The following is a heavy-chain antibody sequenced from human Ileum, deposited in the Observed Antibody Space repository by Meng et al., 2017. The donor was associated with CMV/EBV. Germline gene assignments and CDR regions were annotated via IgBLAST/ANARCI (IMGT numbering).Heavy chain of an antibody. CDR3: AKHQGSGIYYNYLDY. CDR1: GFTFSSSE. V-gene: IGHV3-48*03. CDR2: ISSGGRTI. Sequence: GESLKISCAASGFTFSSSEMNWVRQAPGKGLEWVSYISSGGRTIYYADSVEGRFTISRDDSMNTLYLQMHSLRAEDTAVYYCAKHQGSGIYYNYLDYWGQGSLVTVSS. D-gene: IGHD1-26*01. J-gene: IGHJ4*02.